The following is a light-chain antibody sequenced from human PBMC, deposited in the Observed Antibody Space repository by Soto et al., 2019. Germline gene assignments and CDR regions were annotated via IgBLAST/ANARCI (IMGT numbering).Light chain of an antibody. CDR3: QQYDIATG. J-gene: IGKJ4*01. CDR1: ESVSTN. CDR2: AAS. V-gene: IGKV3-15*01. Sequence: EVVMTQSPASLSVSPGEGATLSCRASESVSTNLAWYQQKSGQSPRLLIYAASTRATGVPARFSGSGSGTEFTLTISSLQSEDFAVYYCQQYDIATGFGGGTKVDIK.